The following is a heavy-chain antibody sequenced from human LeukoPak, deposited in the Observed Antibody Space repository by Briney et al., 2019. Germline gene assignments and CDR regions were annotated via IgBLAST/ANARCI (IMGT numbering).Heavy chain of an antibody. Sequence: GASVKVSCKASGYTVTSYYMHWVRQAPGQGLEWMGILNPSGGSSSYAQKFQGRVTITADESTSTAYMELSSLRSEDTAVYYCARDRYCSGGSCPNPWGQGTLVTVSS. CDR3: ARDRYCSGGSCPNP. V-gene: IGHV1-46*01. CDR2: LNPSGGSS. J-gene: IGHJ5*02. D-gene: IGHD2-15*01. CDR1: GYTVTSYY.